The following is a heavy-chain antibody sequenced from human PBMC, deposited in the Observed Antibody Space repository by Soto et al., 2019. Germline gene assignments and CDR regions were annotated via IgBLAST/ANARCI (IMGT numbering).Heavy chain of an antibody. Sequence: SETLSLTCTVSGGSISSGGYYWSWIRQHPGKGLEWIGYIYYSGSTYYNPSLKSRVTISVDTSKNQFSLKLSSVTAADTAVYYCARGEYYYGSGSPVDYWGQGTLVTVSS. D-gene: IGHD3-10*01. V-gene: IGHV4-31*02. J-gene: IGHJ4*02. CDR2: IYYSGST. CDR1: GGSISSGGYY. CDR3: ARGEYYYGSGSPVDY.